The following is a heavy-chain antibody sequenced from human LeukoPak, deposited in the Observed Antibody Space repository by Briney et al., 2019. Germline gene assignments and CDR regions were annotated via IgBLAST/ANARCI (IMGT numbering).Heavy chain of an antibody. CDR1: GVSFSSYA. V-gene: IGHV3-23*01. Sequence: GGSLRLSCAASGVSFSSYAMAWVRLAPGKGLEWVSAITGSGDRTYYADSVKGRFTISRDNSKNTLYLQMNSLRVEDTAIYYCAKDMGIQQWLLPFDYWGQGTLVTVSS. D-gene: IGHD6-19*01. CDR2: ITGSGDRT. J-gene: IGHJ4*02. CDR3: AKDMGIQQWLLPFDY.